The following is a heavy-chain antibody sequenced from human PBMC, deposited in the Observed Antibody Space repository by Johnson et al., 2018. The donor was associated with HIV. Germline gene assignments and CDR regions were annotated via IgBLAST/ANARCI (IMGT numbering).Heavy chain of an antibody. CDR1: GFTVSSNY. D-gene: IGHD3-22*01. J-gene: IGHJ3*02. CDR2: IYSGGNT. V-gene: IGHV3-66*01. CDR3: ARGITIIVGGKGDAFDI. Sequence: VQLVESGGGLVQPGGSLRLSYAASGFTVSSNYMSWVRQAPGKGLEWVSVIYSGGNTYYTDSVKGRFTISSDNTKNTLYLQMNSLRSEDTAVYYCARGITIIVGGKGDAFDIWGQGTMVTVSS.